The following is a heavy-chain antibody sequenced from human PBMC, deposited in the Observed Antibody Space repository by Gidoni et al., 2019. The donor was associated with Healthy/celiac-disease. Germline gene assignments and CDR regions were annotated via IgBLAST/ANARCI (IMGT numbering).Heavy chain of an antibody. D-gene: IGHD5-12*01. CDR3: AKGKRWLQPYYFDY. J-gene: IGHJ4*02. V-gene: IGHV3-43*02. Sequence: EVQLLESGGGVVQPGGSLRLSCPASGFPFDDYAMHWVRQAPGKGLEWVSLISGDGGSTYYADSVKGRFTISRDNSKNSLYLQMNSLRTEDTALYYCAKGKRWLQPYYFDYWGQGTLVTVSS. CDR1: GFPFDDYA. CDR2: ISGDGGST.